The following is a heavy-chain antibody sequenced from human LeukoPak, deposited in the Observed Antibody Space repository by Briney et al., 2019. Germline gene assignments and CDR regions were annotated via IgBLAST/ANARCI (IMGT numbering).Heavy chain of an antibody. CDR1: GGSFSGYY. CDR3: ARGRGARRSKPYYYYMDV. D-gene: IGHD6-6*01. CDR2: INHSGST. V-gene: IGHV4-34*01. J-gene: IGHJ6*03. Sequence: SETLSLTCAVYGGSFSGYYWSWIRQPPGKGLEWIGEINHSGSTNYNPSLKSRVTISVDTSENQFSLKLSSVTAADTAVYYCARGRGARRSKPYYYYMDVWGKGTTVTVSS.